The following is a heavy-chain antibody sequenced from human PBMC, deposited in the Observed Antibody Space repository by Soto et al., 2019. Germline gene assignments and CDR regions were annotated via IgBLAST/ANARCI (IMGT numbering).Heavy chain of an antibody. J-gene: IGHJ3*02. CDR2: ISGSGYST. D-gene: IGHD3-22*01. V-gene: IGHV3-23*01. Sequence: GRSLRLSCAASGFTFTSYALSWVRQAPGQGLEWVSAISGSGYSTYYADSVKGRFTISRDNSKNTLYLQMNSLRAEDTAVYYCAKAPYYYDSSGYYYTAFDIWGQGTMVTVSS. CDR1: GFTFTSYA. CDR3: AKAPYYYDSSGYYYTAFDI.